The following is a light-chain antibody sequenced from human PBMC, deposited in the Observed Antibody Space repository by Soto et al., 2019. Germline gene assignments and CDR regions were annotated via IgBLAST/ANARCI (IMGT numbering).Light chain of an antibody. J-gene: IGLJ2*01. CDR3: SSYTSGSTLVV. V-gene: IGLV2-14*01. CDR1: SSDVGGYNY. CDR2: EVS. Sequence: QSALTQPASVSGSPGQSITISCTGTSSDVGGYNYVSWYQQHPGKAPKLMIYEVSNRPSEVSNRFSGSKSGNTASLTISRLQAEDEGNYYCSSYTSGSTLVVFGGGTKVTVL.